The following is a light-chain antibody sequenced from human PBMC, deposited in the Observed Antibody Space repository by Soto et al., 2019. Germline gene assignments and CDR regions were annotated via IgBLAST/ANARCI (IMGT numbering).Light chain of an antibody. J-gene: IGKJ5*01. Sequence: DIQMTQSPSSLSASVGKRVTITCGASQRNSNYLNWYQQTPGKAPKHLIYAASSLQSGVPARFSGSESGTDFTLTISRLQPEDFASYYCQQSYRSPVTFGQGTRLEIK. CDR2: AAS. CDR3: QQSYRSPVT. CDR1: QRNSNY. V-gene: IGKV1-39*01.